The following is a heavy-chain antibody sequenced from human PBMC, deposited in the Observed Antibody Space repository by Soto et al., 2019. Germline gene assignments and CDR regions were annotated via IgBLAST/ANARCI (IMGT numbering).Heavy chain of an antibody. CDR3: VKADPEFHX. CDR2: ISGSGVST. J-gene: IGHJ5*02. CDR1: GFTFSNYA. V-gene: IGHV3-23*01. Sequence: PGGSLRLSCAASGFTFSNYAMNWVRQAPGNGLNWVSGISGSGVSTYYAESVKGRFTISRDNSKNKLYMQMNSLRAEDTAVYYCVKADPEFHXWGQGTRVTVSX.